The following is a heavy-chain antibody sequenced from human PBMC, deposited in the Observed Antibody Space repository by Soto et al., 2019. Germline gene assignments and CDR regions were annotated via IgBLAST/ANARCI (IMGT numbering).Heavy chain of an antibody. CDR3: ARGRWMDSSRHFDY. Sequence: PSETLSLTCTVSGGSISSYYWSWIRQPAGKGLEWIGRIYTSGSTNYNPSLKSRVAMSVDTSKNQFSLTLSSVTAADTAVYYCARGRWMDSSRHFDYWGQGTLVTVSS. J-gene: IGHJ4*02. D-gene: IGHD6-13*01. V-gene: IGHV4-4*07. CDR1: GGSISSYY. CDR2: IYTSGST.